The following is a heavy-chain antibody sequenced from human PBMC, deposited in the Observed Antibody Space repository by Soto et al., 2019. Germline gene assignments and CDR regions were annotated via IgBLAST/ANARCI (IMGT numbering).Heavy chain of an antibody. CDR3: ARFPIKRDVFDI. CDR2: INAGNGNT. CDR1: RSTFPSYI. J-gene: IGHJ3*02. Sequence: AAVRVSFPASRSTFPSYIMHLVRQAPGQRLEWMGWINAGNGNTKYSQKFQGRVTITRDTSASTAYMELSSLRSEDTAVYYCARFPIKRDVFDILGQGTMVTGSS. V-gene: IGHV1-3*01. D-gene: IGHD1-1*01.